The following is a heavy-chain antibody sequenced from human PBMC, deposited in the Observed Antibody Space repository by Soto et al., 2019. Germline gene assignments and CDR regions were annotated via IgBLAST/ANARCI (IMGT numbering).Heavy chain of an antibody. V-gene: IGHV3-23*01. CDR2: ISAGGDRT. CDR1: GFTFSHYP. J-gene: IGHJ4*02. CDR3: ARRV. Sequence: EVQVSESGGGLVQPGGSLRLSCATSGFTFSHYPMNWVRQAPGKGLEWVSGISAGGDRTYYADSVKGRFTIFRVNSKNSVSLQMNSLRVEDTAVYYCARRVWGQGTLVTVSS.